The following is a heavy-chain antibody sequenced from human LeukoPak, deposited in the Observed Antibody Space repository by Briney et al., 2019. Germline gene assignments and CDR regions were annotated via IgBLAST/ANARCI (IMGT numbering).Heavy chain of an antibody. CDR2: ISNSGTTK. V-gene: IGHV3-48*03. CDR1: GFTFSNYE. Sequence: GGSLRLSCAASGFTFSNYEMNWIRQAPGKGLEWISYISNSGTTKYYADSVKGRFTISRDNAKNSLYLQMNCLRAEDTAVYYCAAVIDYWGQGTLVTVSS. J-gene: IGHJ4*02. CDR3: AAVIDY.